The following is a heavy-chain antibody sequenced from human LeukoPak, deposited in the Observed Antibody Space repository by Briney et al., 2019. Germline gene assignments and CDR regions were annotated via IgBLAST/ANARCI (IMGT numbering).Heavy chain of an antibody. Sequence: GGSLRLSCAASGFTFSNYGMHWVRQAPGKGLEWVAVISYDGKTQYYADSVKGRFTFSRDNSRNTLYLQMNSLRAEDTAIFYCAKEGSSGFIDSWGRGILVTVSS. CDR2: ISYDGKTQ. D-gene: IGHD6-19*01. J-gene: IGHJ4*02. CDR3: AKEGSSGFIDS. V-gene: IGHV3-30*18. CDR1: GFTFSNYG.